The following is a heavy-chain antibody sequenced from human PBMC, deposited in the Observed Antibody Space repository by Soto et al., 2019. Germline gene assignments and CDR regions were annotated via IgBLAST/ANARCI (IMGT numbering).Heavy chain of an antibody. Sequence: PGGSLRLCCAASGFTFSSYGMHWVRQAPGKGLEWVAVISYDGSNKYYADSVKGRFTISRDNSKNTLYLQMNSLRAEDTAVYYCAKMPWSYWGQGTLVTVSS. CDR1: GFTFSSYG. CDR2: ISYDGSNK. CDR3: AKMPWSY. D-gene: IGHD2-2*01. V-gene: IGHV3-30*18. J-gene: IGHJ4*02.